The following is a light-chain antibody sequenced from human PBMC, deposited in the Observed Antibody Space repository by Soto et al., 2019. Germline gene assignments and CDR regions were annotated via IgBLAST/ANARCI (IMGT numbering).Light chain of an antibody. CDR2: GVS. CDR1: QSVSRSY. Sequence: EIVLTQSPGTLSLSPGERATLSCRASQSVSRSYLAWYQQKPGQAPRLLIYGVSRRATGTPDRFSGSGSGTDFTLTISRLEPEDFAVYYCQQYGSSRPTFGQGTKVDIK. CDR3: QQYGSSRPT. J-gene: IGKJ1*01. V-gene: IGKV3-20*01.